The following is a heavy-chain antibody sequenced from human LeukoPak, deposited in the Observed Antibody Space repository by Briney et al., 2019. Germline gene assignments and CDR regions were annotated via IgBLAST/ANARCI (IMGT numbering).Heavy chain of an antibody. CDR1: GGSISNYY. CDR3: ARFGITVVRGGKYYFDY. J-gene: IGHJ4*02. Sequence: SETLSLTCTVSGGSISNYYWSWIRQPPGKGLEWIGHIYYSGATKYNPSLKSRITISVDTSKNQFSLMLSSVTAADTTVYYCARFGITVVRGGKYYFDYWGQGTLVTVSS. CDR2: IYYSGAT. V-gene: IGHV4-59*08. D-gene: IGHD3-10*01.